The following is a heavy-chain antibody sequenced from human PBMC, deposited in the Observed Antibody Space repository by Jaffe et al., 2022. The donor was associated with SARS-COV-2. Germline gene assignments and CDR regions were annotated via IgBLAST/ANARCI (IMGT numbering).Heavy chain of an antibody. Sequence: QVQLVQSGAEVKKPGASVKVSCKASGYTFTSYDINWVRQATGQGLEWMGWMNPNSGNTGYAQKFQGRVTMTRNTSISTAYMELSSLRSEDTAVYYCARDGSPDRQREAYGMDVWGQGTTVTVSS. CDR2: MNPNSGNT. D-gene: IGHD1-26*01. CDR3: ARDGSPDRQREAYGMDV. CDR1: GYTFTSYD. J-gene: IGHJ6*02. V-gene: IGHV1-8*01.